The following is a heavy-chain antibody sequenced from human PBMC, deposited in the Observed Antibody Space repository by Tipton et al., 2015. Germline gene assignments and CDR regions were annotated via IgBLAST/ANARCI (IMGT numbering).Heavy chain of an antibody. J-gene: IGHJ6*02. CDR1: GYTFGHYW. Sequence: QSGAEVKKPGESLKISCKGSGYTFGHYWIAWVRQMPGKGLEWMGLIYPGDSDTKYSPSFQGRVRISADKSISTAYLQWTRLRASDTAIYYCARDLEHGMDVWGQGTTVTVSS. V-gene: IGHV5-51*01. CDR3: ARDLEHGMDV. D-gene: IGHD3-3*01. CDR2: IYPGDSDT.